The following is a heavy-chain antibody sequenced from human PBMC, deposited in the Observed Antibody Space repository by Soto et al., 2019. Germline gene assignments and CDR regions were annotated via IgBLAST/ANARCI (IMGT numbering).Heavy chain of an antibody. J-gene: IGHJ5*02. D-gene: IGHD3-9*01. CDR3: ATPDHYDILTGPLEFDP. Sequence: PGGSLRLSCAASGFTVSSNYMSWVRQAPGKGLEWVSVIYSGGSTYYADSVKGRFTISRDNSKNTLYLQMNSLRAEDTAVYYCATPDHYDILTGPLEFDPWGQGTLVTVSS. CDR1: GFTVSSNY. CDR2: IYSGGST. V-gene: IGHV3-53*01.